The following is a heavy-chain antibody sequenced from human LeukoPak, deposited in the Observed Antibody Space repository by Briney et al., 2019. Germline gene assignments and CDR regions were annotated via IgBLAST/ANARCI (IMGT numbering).Heavy chain of an antibody. Sequence: GGSLRLSCAASGFTFSSYAMHWVRQAPGKGLEWVADISYDGSNKYYADSVKGRFTISRDNSKNTLYLQMNNLRAEDTAVYYCAREVRTTVTNDYWGQGTLVTVSS. CDR1: GFTFSSYA. V-gene: IGHV3-30-3*01. CDR2: ISYDGSNK. CDR3: AREVRTTVTNDY. J-gene: IGHJ4*02. D-gene: IGHD4-11*01.